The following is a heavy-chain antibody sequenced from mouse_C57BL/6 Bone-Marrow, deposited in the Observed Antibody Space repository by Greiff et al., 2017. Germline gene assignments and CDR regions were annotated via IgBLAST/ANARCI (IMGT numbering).Heavy chain of an antibody. CDR1: GFTFTDYY. Sequence: EVKLVESGGGLVQPGGSLSLSCAASGFTFTDYYMSWVRQPPGKALEWLGFIRNKANGYTTEYSASVKGRFTISRDNSQSILYLQMNALRAEDSATYYCARYCPIYYYGRYWYFDVWGTGTTVTVSS. V-gene: IGHV7-3*01. CDR3: ARYCPIYYYGRYWYFDV. J-gene: IGHJ1*03. CDR2: IRNKANGYTT. D-gene: IGHD1-1*01.